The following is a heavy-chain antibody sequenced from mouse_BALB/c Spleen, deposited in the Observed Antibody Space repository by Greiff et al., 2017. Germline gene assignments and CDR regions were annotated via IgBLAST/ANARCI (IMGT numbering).Heavy chain of an antibody. D-gene: IGHD2-4*01. Sequence: VQLKESGGDLVKPGGSLKLSCAASGFTFSSYGMSWVRQTPDKRLEWVATISSGGSYTYYPDSVKGRFTISRDNAKNTLYLQMSSLKSEDTAMYYCARHDELITTSVYAMDYWGQGTSVTVSS. V-gene: IGHV5-6*01. CDR1: GFTFSSYG. J-gene: IGHJ4*01. CDR2: ISSGGSYT. CDR3: ARHDELITTSVYAMDY.